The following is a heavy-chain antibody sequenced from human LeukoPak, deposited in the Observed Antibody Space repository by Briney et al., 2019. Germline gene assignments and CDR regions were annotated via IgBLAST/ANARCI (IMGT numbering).Heavy chain of an antibody. CDR3: ARGVGPLGYYYNMDV. V-gene: IGHV3-48*04. CDR1: GFTFSSYS. J-gene: IGHJ6*02. Sequence: GGSLRLSCAASGFTFSSYSMNWVRQAPGKGPERASYISRSGTIYYADSVKGRFTISRDNAKNTLYLQMNSLRAEDTAVYYCARGVGPLGYYYNMDVWGQGTTVTVSS. D-gene: IGHD2-2*01. CDR2: ISRSGTI.